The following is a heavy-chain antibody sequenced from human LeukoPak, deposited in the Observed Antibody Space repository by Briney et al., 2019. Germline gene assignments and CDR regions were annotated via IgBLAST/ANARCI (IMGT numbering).Heavy chain of an antibody. CDR1: GSTFNSFA. CDR3: AKWLYGSGSYFSGLDY. J-gene: IGHJ4*02. D-gene: IGHD3-10*01. V-gene: IGHV3-64*04. CDR2: ISADGSST. Sequence: PGGSLRLSCSASGSTFNSFAMHWVRQPPGKGLKSASAISADGSSTYYADSVKGRFTISRDNSKNTLYLQMNNLRTDDTAVYYCAKWLYGSGSYFSGLDYWGQGTRVTVSS.